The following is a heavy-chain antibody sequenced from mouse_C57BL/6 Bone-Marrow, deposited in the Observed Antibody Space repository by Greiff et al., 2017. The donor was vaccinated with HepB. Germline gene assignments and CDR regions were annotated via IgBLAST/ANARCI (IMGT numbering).Heavy chain of an antibody. CDR1: GYSITSGYY. D-gene: IGHD1-1*01. CDR3: ARASTVVATDAMDY. Sequence: EVQLQQSGPGLVKPSQSLSLTCSVTGYSITSGYYWNWIRQFPGNQLEWMGYISYDGSNNYNPSLKNRISITRDTSKNQFFLKLNSVTTEDTATYYCARASTVVATDAMDYWGQGTSVTVSS. V-gene: IGHV3-6*01. J-gene: IGHJ4*01. CDR2: ISYDGSN.